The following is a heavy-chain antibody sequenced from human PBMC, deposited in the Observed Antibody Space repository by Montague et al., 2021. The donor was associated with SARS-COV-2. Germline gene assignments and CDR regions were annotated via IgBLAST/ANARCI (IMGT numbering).Heavy chain of an antibody. D-gene: IGHD3-3*01. CDR1: GGSISSYY. CDR2: IYTSGST. J-gene: IGHJ6*03. V-gene: IGHV4-4*07. CDR3: ARGGGITIFGVVIGSPYYYYMDV. Sequence: SETLSLTCTVSGGSISSYYWSWIRQPSGKGLEWIGRIYTSGSTNXNPSLKSRVTMSVDTSKNQFSLKLSSVTAADTAVYYCARGGGITIFGVVIGSPYYYYMDVWGKGTTVTVSS.